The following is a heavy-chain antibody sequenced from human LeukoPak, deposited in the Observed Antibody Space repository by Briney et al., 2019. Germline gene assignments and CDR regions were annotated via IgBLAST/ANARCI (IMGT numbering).Heavy chain of an antibody. V-gene: IGHV1-8*01. CDR3: ARVGIVVVPAAKTCIVNYYYYYMDV. J-gene: IGHJ6*03. CDR2: MNPNSGNT. Sequence: ASVKVSCKASGYTFTSYDINWVRQATGQGLEWMGWMNPNSGNTGYAQKFQGRVTMTRNTSISTAYMELSSLRSEDTAVYYCARVGIVVVPAAKTCIVNYYYYYMDVWGKGTTVTVSS. D-gene: IGHD2-2*01. CDR1: GYTFTSYD.